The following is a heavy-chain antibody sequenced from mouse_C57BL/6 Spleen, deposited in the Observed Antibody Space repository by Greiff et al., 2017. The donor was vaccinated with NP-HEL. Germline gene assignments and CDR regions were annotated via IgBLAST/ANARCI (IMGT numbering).Heavy chain of an antibody. CDR3: ARGRAWGPFAY. V-gene: IGHV1-59*01. CDR1: GYTFTSYW. D-gene: IGHD3-3*01. CDR2: IDPSDSYT. J-gene: IGHJ3*01. Sequence: VKLQQPGAELVRPGTSVKLSCKASGYTFTSYWMHWVKQRPGQGLEWIGVIDPSDSYTNYNQKFKGKATLTVDTSSSTAYMQLSSLTSEDSAVYYCARGRAWGPFAYWGQGTLVTVSA.